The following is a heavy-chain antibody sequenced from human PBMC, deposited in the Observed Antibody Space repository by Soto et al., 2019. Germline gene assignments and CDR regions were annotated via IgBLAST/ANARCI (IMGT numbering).Heavy chain of an antibody. V-gene: IGHV3-23*01. D-gene: IGHD2-2*01. Sequence: GGSLRLSCAASGFTFSSYAMSWVRQAPGKGLEWVSAISGSGGSTYYADSVKGRFTISRDNSKNTLYLQMNSLRAEDTAVYYCAKGGYCSSTSCYAYYYYYMDVWGKGTTVTVSS. CDR1: GFTFSSYA. CDR2: ISGSGGST. J-gene: IGHJ6*03. CDR3: AKGGYCSSTSCYAYYYYYMDV.